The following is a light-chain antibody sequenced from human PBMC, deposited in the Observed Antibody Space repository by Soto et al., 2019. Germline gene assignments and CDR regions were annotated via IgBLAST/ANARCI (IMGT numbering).Light chain of an antibody. J-gene: IGLJ1*01. CDR3: NSYTSSNSYV. CDR1: SSDVGGYNY. Sequence: QSALTQPASESGSPGQSITISCTGTSSDVGGYNYVSWYQQHPGKAPKLMIYEVTNRSSGVSNRISGSKSGNTASLTISGLQVEDEADYYCNSYTSSNSYVFGTGTKVTVL. V-gene: IGLV2-14*03. CDR2: EVT.